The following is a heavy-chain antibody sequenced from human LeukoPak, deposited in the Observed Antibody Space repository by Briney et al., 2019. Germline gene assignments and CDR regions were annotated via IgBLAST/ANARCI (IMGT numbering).Heavy chain of an antibody. CDR1: GGSLSYYF. CDR3: ARDGGTSGYYYFDY. CDR2: IYTSGST. D-gene: IGHD3-22*01. V-gene: IGHV4-4*07. J-gene: IGHJ4*02. Sequence: MPSETLSLTCTVSGGSLSYYFWSWIRQPADKGLEWIGRIYTSGSTDYNPSLKSRVTMSLDTSKTQFSLKLTSVTAADTAVYYCARDGGTSGYYYFDYWGQGTLVTVSS.